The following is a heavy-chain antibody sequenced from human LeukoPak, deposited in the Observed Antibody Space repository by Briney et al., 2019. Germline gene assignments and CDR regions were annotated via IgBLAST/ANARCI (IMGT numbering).Heavy chain of an antibody. J-gene: IGHJ4*02. V-gene: IGHV3-33*06. CDR2: IWYGGSNK. Sequence: GGSLRLSCAASGFTFSSYGMHWVRQAPGKGLEWVAVIWYGGSNKYYADSVKGRFTISRDNSKNTLYLQMNSLRAEDTAVYYCAKESMYSSSWYPIFDCWGQGTLVTVSS. CDR1: GFTFSSYG. CDR3: AKESMYSSSWYPIFDC. D-gene: IGHD6-13*01.